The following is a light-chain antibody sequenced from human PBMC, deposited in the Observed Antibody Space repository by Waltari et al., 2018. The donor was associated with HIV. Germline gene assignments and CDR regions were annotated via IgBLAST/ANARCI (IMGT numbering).Light chain of an antibody. V-gene: IGKV3-15*01. Sequence: EIVMTQSPGILSVSPGESATLSCRASQNVNRELAWDQQRPGQSPRLLIFSTSTRAIGVPARFSGSGFGTEFTLTISSLQSEDFGVYYCQQYYGKSPMYTFGQGTKVEIK. CDR2: STS. CDR1: QNVNRE. CDR3: QQYYGKSPMYT. J-gene: IGKJ2*01.